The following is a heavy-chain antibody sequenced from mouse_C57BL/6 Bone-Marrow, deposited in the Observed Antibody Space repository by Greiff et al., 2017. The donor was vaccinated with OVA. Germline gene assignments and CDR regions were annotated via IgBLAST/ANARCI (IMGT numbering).Heavy chain of an antibody. D-gene: IGHD2-3*01. V-gene: IGHV1-18*01. CDR1: GYTFTDYN. CDR2: INPNNGGT. J-gene: IGHJ1*03. CDR3: ARPPLIYDGYYDWYFDV. Sequence: VQLQQSGPELVKPGASVKIPCKASGYTFTDYNMDWVKQSHGKSLEWIGDINPNNGGTIYNQKFKGKATLTVDKSSSTAYMELRSLTSEDTAVYYCARPPLIYDGYYDWYFDVWGTGTTVTVSS.